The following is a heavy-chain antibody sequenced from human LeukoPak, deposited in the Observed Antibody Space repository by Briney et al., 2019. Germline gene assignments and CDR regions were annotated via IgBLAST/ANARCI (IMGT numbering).Heavy chain of an antibody. CDR3: GTHAGRTGSDD. Sequence: GGSLRLSCAASGFTFSSYAMSWIRQAPGKGLEWVSYISGSGSDISYADSVKGRFTISRDNAKDSLYLQMNSLRAEDTAVYYCGTHAGRTGSDDWGQGTLVTVSS. CDR2: ISGSGSDI. V-gene: IGHV3-11*01. CDR1: GFTFSSYA. D-gene: IGHD3/OR15-3a*01. J-gene: IGHJ4*01.